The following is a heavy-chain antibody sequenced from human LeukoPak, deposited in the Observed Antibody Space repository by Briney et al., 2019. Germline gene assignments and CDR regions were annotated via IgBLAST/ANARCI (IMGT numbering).Heavy chain of an antibody. Sequence: SETLSLTCTVSGCYISSYYWSWIRQPPGKRLEWIGDIYYSGSTNYNPSLKSRVTISVDTSKNQFSLKLSSVTAADTAVYYCARRIVVVTAGYYFDYWGQGTLVTVSS. J-gene: IGHJ4*02. V-gene: IGHV4-59*08. CDR1: GCYISSYY. CDR2: IYYSGST. D-gene: IGHD2-21*02. CDR3: ARRIVVVTAGYYFDY.